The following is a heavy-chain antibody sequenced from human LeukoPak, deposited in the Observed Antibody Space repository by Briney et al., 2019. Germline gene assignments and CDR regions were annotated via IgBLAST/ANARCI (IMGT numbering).Heavy chain of an antibody. Sequence: QAGGSLRLSCAASGFTFSSYDMHWVRQATGKGLEWVSAIGTAGDTYYPGSVKGRFTISRENAKNSLYLQMNSLRAGDTAVYYCAKASNEGAYSGSYWGDYLDYWGRGTLVTVSS. D-gene: IGHD1-26*01. V-gene: IGHV3-13*01. CDR3: AKASNEGAYSGSYWGDYLDY. J-gene: IGHJ4*02. CDR1: GFTFSSYD. CDR2: IGTAGDT.